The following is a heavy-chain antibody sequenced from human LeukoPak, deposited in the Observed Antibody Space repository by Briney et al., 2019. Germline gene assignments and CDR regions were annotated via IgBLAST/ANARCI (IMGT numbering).Heavy chain of an antibody. CDR1: GFTFSSYW. J-gene: IGHJ2*01. V-gene: IGHV3-7*01. CDR3: ARGAAHPWYFDL. D-gene: IGHD6-25*01. Sequence: GGSLRLSCAASGFTFSSYWMTWVRQAPGKGLEWVANIKLDVSETYYVDSVRGRFTISRDNTKNSLYLQMNSLRAEDTAVYYCARGAAHPWYFDLWGRGTLVTVSS. CDR2: IKLDVSET.